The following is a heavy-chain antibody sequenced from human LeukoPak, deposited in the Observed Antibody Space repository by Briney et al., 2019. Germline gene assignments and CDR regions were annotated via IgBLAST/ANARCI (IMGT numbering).Heavy chain of an antibody. V-gene: IGHV1-69*13. Sequence: GASVKVSCKASGGTFSSYAISWVRQAPGQGLEWMGGIILIFGTANYAQKFQGRVTITADESTSTAYMELSSLRSEDTAVYYCASDAMVRGVLEYFQHWGQGTLVTVSS. J-gene: IGHJ1*01. CDR2: IILIFGTA. CDR1: GGTFSSYA. CDR3: ASDAMVRGVLEYFQH. D-gene: IGHD3-10*01.